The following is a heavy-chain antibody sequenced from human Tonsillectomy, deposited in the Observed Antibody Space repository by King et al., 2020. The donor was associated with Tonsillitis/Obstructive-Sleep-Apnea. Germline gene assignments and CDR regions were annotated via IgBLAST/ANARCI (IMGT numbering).Heavy chain of an antibody. V-gene: IGHV4-59*01. CDR3: ARSGFGPYAFDI. CDR1: GSSISSYY. J-gene: IGHJ3*02. D-gene: IGHD3-10*01. CDR2: IYYSGST. Sequence: VQLQESGPGLVKPSETLSLTCTVSGSSISSYYWSWIRQPPGKGLEWIGYIYYSGSTNYNPSLKSRVTISVDTSKNQFSLKLSSVTAADTAVYYCARSGFGPYAFDIWGQGTMVTVSS.